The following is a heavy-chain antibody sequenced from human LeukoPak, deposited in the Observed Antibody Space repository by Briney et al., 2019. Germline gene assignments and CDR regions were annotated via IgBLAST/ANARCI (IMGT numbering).Heavy chain of an antibody. CDR1: GFTFSSYE. CDR2: ISSSGSTI. Sequence: GGSLRLSCAASGFTFSSYEINWVRQAPGKGLEWVSYISSSGSTIYYADSVKGRFTISRDNAKNSLYLQMNSLRTEDTAVYYCARVYYDYVWGSLGLDYWGQGTLVTVSS. D-gene: IGHD3-16*01. J-gene: IGHJ4*02. CDR3: ARVYYDYVWGSLGLDY. V-gene: IGHV3-48*03.